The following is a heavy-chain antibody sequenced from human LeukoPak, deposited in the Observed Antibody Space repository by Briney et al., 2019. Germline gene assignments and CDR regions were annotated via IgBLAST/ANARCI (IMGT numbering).Heavy chain of an antibody. CDR1: GYTFTSYD. D-gene: IGHD3-3*01. Sequence: ASVKVSCKASGYTFTSYDINWVRQATGQGLEWMGWMNPNSGNTGYAQKFQGRVTITRNTSISTAYMELSSLRSEDTAVYYCARGRSYDFWSGYYGAFDIWGQGTMVTVSS. V-gene: IGHV1-8*03. CDR2: MNPNSGNT. J-gene: IGHJ3*02. CDR3: ARGRSYDFWSGYYGAFDI.